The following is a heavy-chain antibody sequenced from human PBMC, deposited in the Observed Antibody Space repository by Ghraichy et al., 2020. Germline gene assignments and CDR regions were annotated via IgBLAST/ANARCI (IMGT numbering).Heavy chain of an antibody. CDR2: IDHSGDS. CDR1: GGSFSDFH. CDR3: ARGRSTDCPDWLCRRNRQSRGFEPVFWFDP. D-gene: IGHD2-21*02. V-gene: IGHV4-34*01. J-gene: IGHJ5*02. Sequence: SETLSLTCTVYGGSFSDFHWSWIRQTPGDGLRWIGEIDHSGDSYYNPSLDGRFTISVDTSKSQFSLTVYSVTAADTAVYYCARGRSTDCPDWLCRRNRQSRGFEPVFWFDPWGQGTQVTVTS.